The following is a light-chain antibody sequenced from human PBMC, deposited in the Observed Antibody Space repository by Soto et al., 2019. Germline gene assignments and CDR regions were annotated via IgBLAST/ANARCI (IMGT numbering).Light chain of an antibody. CDR2: SNN. CDR1: SSNIGSGV. V-gene: IGLV1-44*01. J-gene: IGLJ1*01. Sequence: SVLTQPPSASGTPGQRVTISCSGSSSNIGSGVVNWYQQLPGTAPKLLIYSNNQWPSGVPDRFSGSKSGTSASLAISGLQSEDEADYSCAAWDDSLNGPVFGTGTKLTVL. CDR3: AAWDDSLNGPV.